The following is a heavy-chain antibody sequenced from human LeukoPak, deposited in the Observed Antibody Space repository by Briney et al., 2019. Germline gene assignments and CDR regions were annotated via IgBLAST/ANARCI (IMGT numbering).Heavy chain of an antibody. J-gene: IGHJ4*02. D-gene: IGHD3-10*01. CDR3: AYGSGSHHKPFDY. CDR1: GFTFSSYA. CDR2: ISGTGGST. V-gene: IGHV3-23*01. Sequence: GGSLRLSCAASGFTFSSYAMSWVRQAPGKGLEWVSAISGTGGSTYYADSVKGRFTISRDNSKNTLNLQMNSLRAEDTAVYYCAYGSGSHHKPFDYWGQGTLVTVSS.